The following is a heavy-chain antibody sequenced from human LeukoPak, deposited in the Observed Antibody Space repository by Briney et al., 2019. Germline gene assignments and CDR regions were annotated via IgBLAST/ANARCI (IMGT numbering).Heavy chain of an antibody. CDR3: TRWGDTWGFDF. CDR2: INDDGSNK. D-gene: IGHD3-10*01. J-gene: IGHJ4*02. CDR1: GLNFRKSW. V-gene: IGHV3-7*01. Sequence: GGSLRLSCVASGLNFRKSWMTWVRQAPGRGLERVANINDDGSNKYYVDSVKGRFTISRDNAKNSLFLEMNNLRTEDTAVYYCTRWGDTWGFDFWGQGILVSVSS.